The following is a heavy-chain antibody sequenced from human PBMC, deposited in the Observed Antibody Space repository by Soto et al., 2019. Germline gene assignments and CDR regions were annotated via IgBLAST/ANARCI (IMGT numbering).Heavy chain of an antibody. V-gene: IGHV3-48*03. CDR3: AKEVIAARPYYFDH. CDR1: GFTFSSYE. J-gene: IGHJ4*02. CDR2: ISSSGSTI. D-gene: IGHD6-6*01. Sequence: GGSLRLSCAASGFTFSSYEMNWVRQAPGKGLEWVPYISSSGSTIYYADSVKGRFTISRDNSQNTLFLHMRSLRAGDTATYYCAKEVIAARPYYFDHWGQGTLVTVSS.